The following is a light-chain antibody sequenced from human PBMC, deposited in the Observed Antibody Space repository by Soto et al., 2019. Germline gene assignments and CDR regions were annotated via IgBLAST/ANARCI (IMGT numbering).Light chain of an antibody. J-gene: IGKJ4*01. CDR2: KAS. V-gene: IGKV1-5*03. CDR3: QQYNGT. CDR1: QSISSW. Sequence: DIQMTQSPSTLSASVGDRVTITCRASQSISSWLAWYQQKPGKAPKLLIYKASNLESGVPLRFSGSGSGTEFTLTISSLQPDDFATYYCQQYNGTFGGGTKVELK.